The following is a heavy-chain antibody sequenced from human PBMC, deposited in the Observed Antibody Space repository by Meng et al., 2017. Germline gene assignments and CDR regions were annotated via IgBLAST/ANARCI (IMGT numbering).Heavy chain of an antibody. Sequence: GESLKISCAASGFTFSSYAMSWVRQAPGKGLEWVSAISGSGGSTYYADSVKGRFTISRDNSKNTLYLQMNSLRAEDTAVYYCAKAHKYYYDSSGYWDFDYWGQGTRVTVSS. CDR1: GFTFSSYA. CDR3: AKAHKYYYDSSGYWDFDY. CDR2: ISGSGGST. J-gene: IGHJ4*02. D-gene: IGHD3-22*01. V-gene: IGHV3-23*01.